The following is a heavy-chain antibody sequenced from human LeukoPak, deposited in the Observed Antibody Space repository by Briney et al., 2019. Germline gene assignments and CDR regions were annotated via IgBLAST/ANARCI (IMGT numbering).Heavy chain of an antibody. CDR2: IYYSGST. J-gene: IGHJ3*02. CDR1: GGSISSYY. D-gene: IGHD2-21*01. CDR3: ARESPVIDAFDI. Sequence: PSETLSLTCTVSGGSISSYYWSWIRQPPGKGLEWIGYIYYSGSTNYNPSLKSRVTISVDTSKNQFSLKLSSVTAADTAVYYCARESPVIDAFDIWGQGTMVTVSS. V-gene: IGHV4-59*01.